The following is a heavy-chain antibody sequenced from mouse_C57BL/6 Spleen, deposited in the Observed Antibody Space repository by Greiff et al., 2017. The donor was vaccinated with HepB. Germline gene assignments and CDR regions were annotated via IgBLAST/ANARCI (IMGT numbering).Heavy chain of an antibody. D-gene: IGHD3-2*02. CDR1: GYTFTDYE. CDR3: TRLELRAFAY. Sequence: QVQLQQSGAELVRPGASVTLSCKASGYTFTDYEMHWVKQTPVHGLEWIGAIDPETGGTAYNQKFKGKAILTADKSSSTAYMELRSLTSEDSAVYYCTRLELRAFAYWGQGTLVTVSA. CDR2: IDPETGGT. V-gene: IGHV1-15*01. J-gene: IGHJ3*01.